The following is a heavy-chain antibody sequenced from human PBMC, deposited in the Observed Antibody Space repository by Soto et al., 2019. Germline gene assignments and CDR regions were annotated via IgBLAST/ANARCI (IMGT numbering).Heavy chain of an antibody. CDR1: GFTFSSYS. CDR2: ISSSSSTI. V-gene: IGHV3-48*02. CDR3: ARDHGTGPENYYYGMDV. Sequence: EVQLVESGGGLVQPGGSLRLSCAASGFTFSSYSMNWVRQAPGKGLEWVSYISSSSSTIYYADSVKGRFTIYRDNAKNSLYLQLNRLRDEDTAVYYCARDHGTGPENYYYGMDVWGQGTTVTVSS. D-gene: IGHD1-1*01. J-gene: IGHJ6*02.